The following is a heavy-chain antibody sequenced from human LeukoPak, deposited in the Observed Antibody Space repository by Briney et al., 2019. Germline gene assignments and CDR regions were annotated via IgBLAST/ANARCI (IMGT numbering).Heavy chain of an antibody. CDR2: IYPGDSDT. Sequence: GESLRISCKGSGYSFTSYWIGWVRQMPGKGLEWMGTIYPGDSDTRYSPSFQGQVTISADKSISTAYLQWSSLKASDTAMYYCARLLIHLPYYFDYWGQGTLVTVSS. V-gene: IGHV5-51*01. J-gene: IGHJ4*02. CDR1: GYSFTSYW. CDR3: ARLLIHLPYYFDY. D-gene: IGHD5-18*01.